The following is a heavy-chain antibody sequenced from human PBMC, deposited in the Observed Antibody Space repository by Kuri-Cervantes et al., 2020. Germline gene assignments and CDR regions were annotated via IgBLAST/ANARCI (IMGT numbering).Heavy chain of an antibody. CDR3: ARDHMVRGVIILYGMDV. CDR1: GFTFDDYA. J-gene: IGHJ6*02. Sequence: LSLTCAASGFTFDDYAMHWVRQAPGKGLEWVSGISWNSGSIGYADSVKGRFTISRDNSKNTLYLQMNSLRAEDTAVYYCARDHMVRGVIILYGMDVWGQGTTVTVSS. D-gene: IGHD3-10*01. V-gene: IGHV3-9*01. CDR2: ISWNSGSI.